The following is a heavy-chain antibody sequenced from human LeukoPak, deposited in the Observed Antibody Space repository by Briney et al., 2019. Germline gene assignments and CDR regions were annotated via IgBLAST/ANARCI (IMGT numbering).Heavy chain of an antibody. D-gene: IGHD1-26*01. CDR2: IYTSGST. J-gene: IGHJ4*02. V-gene: IGHV4-4*09. CDR1: GGSISGYY. CDR3: ARAYSRSYSHFDD. Sequence: PSETLSLTCTDSGGSISGYYWSWIRQPPGKGLEWIGYIYTSGSTNYNPSLKSRVTISVDTSKNQFSLRLSSVTAADTAMYFCARAYSRSYSHFDDWGQGTLVTVSS.